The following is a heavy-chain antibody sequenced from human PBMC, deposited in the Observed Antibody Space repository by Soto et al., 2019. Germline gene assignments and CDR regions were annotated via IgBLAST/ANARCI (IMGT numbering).Heavy chain of an antibody. D-gene: IGHD1-1*01. V-gene: IGHV3-21*05. CDR2: ISSSSSYT. J-gene: IGHJ3*02. CDR1: GFSFSSQA. Sequence: GGSLRLSCVASGFSFSSQAMHWVRQAPGKGLEWVSYISSSSSYTNYADSVKGRFTISRDNAKNSLYLQMNSLRAEDTAVYYCARDQGDGHNNDAFDICGKGTMVTVSS. CDR3: ARDQGDGHNNDAFDI.